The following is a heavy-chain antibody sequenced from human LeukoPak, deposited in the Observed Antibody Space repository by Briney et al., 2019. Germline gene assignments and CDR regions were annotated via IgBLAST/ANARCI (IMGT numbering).Heavy chain of an antibody. J-gene: IGHJ4*02. CDR2: INSDGSST. CDR3: YSGSYYSDY. Sequence: PGGSLRLSCAASGFTFSSYWMHWVRQAPGKGLVWVSRINSDGSSTNYADSVKGRFTISRDNAKNTLYLQMNSLRAEDTAVYYCYSGSYYSDYWGQGTLVTVSS. CDR1: GFTFSSYW. V-gene: IGHV3-74*01. D-gene: IGHD3-10*01.